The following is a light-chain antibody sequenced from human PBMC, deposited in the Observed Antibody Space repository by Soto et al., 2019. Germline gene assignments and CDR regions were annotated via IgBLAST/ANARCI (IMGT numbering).Light chain of an antibody. CDR3: QQYGSSPNT. J-gene: IGKJ4*01. Sequence: EIVLTQSPATLSLSPGERATLSCRASQSVSSSYLAWYQQKPGQAPRLLIYGASSRATGIPDRFSGSGSGTDFTLTISRLEPEDFAVYYCQQYGSSPNTFGGGTKGDIK. CDR2: GAS. CDR1: QSVSSSY. V-gene: IGKV3-20*01.